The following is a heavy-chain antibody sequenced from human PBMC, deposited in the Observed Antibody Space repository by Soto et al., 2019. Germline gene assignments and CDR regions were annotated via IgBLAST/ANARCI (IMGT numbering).Heavy chain of an antibody. Sequence: QVQLVESGGGVVQPGRSLRLSCAASGFTFSSYGMHWVRQAPGKGLEWVAVIWYDGSNKYYADSVKGRFTISRDNSKNTLYLQMNSLRAEDTAVYYCARDPDRVITGTTPYFDYWGQGTLVTVSS. V-gene: IGHV3-33*01. D-gene: IGHD1-7*01. CDR1: GFTFSSYG. J-gene: IGHJ4*02. CDR3: ARDPDRVITGTTPYFDY. CDR2: IWYDGSNK.